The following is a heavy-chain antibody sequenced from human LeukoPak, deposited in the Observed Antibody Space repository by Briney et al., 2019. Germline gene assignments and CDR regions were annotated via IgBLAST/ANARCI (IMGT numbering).Heavy chain of an antibody. Sequence: GGSLRLSCAASGFTFSSYAMSWVRKAPGKGLEWVSGISVTGAGTYYADSVMGRFTISRDDSKNTLYLVMSTLRVEDTAVYYCGGGINGYYYAPHSWGQGTLVTVSS. V-gene: IGHV3-23*01. J-gene: IGHJ4*02. D-gene: IGHD3-10*01. CDR1: GFTFSSYA. CDR2: ISVTGAGT. CDR3: GGGINGYYYAPHS.